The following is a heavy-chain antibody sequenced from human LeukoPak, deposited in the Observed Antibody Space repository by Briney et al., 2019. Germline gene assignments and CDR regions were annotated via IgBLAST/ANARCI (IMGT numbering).Heavy chain of an antibody. Sequence: GRSLRLSCAASGFTFDDYAMHWVRQAPGKGLEWVSGISWNSGSIGYADSVKGRFTISRDNAKNSLYLQMNSLRAEDTALYYCAKDMATGTTGPFDYWGQGTLVTVSS. D-gene: IGHD1-1*01. J-gene: IGHJ4*02. CDR2: ISWNSGSI. CDR3: AKDMATGTTGPFDY. V-gene: IGHV3-9*01. CDR1: GFTFDDYA.